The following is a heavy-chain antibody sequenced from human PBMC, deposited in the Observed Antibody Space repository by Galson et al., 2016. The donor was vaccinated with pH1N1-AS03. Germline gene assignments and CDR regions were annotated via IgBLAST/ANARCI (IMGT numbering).Heavy chain of an antibody. CDR3: ARFSYGDYLNCFDP. J-gene: IGHJ5*02. Sequence: PALVKPTQTLTLTCTFSGFSLSTSGMCVSWIRQPPGKALEWLGRIDWDDGTFYSTSLKTRLTISKDTSKNQVVLTMTNMDPVDTATYYCARFSYGDYLNCFDPWGQGTLVTVSS. D-gene: IGHD4-17*01. V-gene: IGHV2-70*17. CDR1: GFSLSTSGMC. CDR2: IDWDDGT.